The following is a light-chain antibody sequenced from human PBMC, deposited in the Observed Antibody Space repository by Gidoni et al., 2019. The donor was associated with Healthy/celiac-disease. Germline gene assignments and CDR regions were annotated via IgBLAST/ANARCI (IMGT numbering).Light chain of an antibody. Sequence: DIQMTQSPSSLSASVGDRVTITCQASQDISNYLNWYQQKPGKAPQLLIYDAPNLETGVPSRFSGGGSGTDFTFTISSLQPEDIATYCCQQYDNLPPLTFXGXTRVEIK. V-gene: IGKV1-33*01. CDR3: QQYDNLPPLT. CDR1: QDISNY. CDR2: DAP. J-gene: IGKJ4*01.